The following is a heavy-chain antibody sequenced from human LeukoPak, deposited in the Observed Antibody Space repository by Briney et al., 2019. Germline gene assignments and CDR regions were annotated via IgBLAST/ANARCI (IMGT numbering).Heavy chain of an antibody. CDR1: GFTLTAYY. Sequence: ASVKVSCKASGFTLTAYYMHWVRQAPGQRLEWMGWINPNRGGTNYAQKFQGRVSMTWDTSISTASMELRRLRSDDTAVYYCSRGPHWDPHFDFWGQGTLVTVSS. J-gene: IGHJ4*02. D-gene: IGHD7-27*01. CDR3: SRGPHWDPHFDF. V-gene: IGHV1-2*02. CDR2: INPNRGGT.